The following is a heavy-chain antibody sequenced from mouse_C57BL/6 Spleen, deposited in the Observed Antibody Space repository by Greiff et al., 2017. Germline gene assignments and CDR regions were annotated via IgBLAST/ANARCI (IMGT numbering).Heavy chain of an antibody. CDR1: GFTFSDYY. CDR3: AGDQQRYFDY. CDR2: INYDGSST. Sequence: EVKLVESEGGLVQPGSSMKLSCTASGFTFSDYYMAWVRQVPEKGLEWVANINYDGSSTYYLNSLKSRFIISRDNAKNILYLQMSSLKSEDTATYYCAGDQQRYFDYWGQGATLTVSS. D-gene: IGHD6-1*01. J-gene: IGHJ2*01. V-gene: IGHV5-16*01.